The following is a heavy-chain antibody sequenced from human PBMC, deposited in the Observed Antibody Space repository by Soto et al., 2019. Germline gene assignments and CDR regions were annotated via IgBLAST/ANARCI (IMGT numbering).Heavy chain of an antibody. CDR2: TYYRSKWYN. V-gene: IGHV6-1*01. Sequence: PSQTHSLTCAISGDSVSSKSAAWNWTRPSPSRGLEWLGRTYYRSKWYNDYAVSVKSRITINPDTYKDQFSLQLNSVTPEDTAVYYCARVNMGRGYGMDVWGQGTTVTVSS. J-gene: IGHJ6*02. CDR1: GDSVSSKSAA. CDR3: ARVNMGRGYGMDV. D-gene: IGHD3-10*01.